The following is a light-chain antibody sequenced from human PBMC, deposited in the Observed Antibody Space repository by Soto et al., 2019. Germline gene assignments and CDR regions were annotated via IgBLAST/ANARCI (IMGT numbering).Light chain of an antibody. V-gene: IGLV2-14*01. CDR1: SSDIGGYNY. CDR2: EVT. Sequence: QSALTQPASVSGSPGQSITISCTGTSSDIGGYNYVSWYQQYPGKAPKLMISEVTNRPSGVSNRFSGSKYGNTASLTISGLQSEDEADYYCSSYRNTDTLVFGGGTKLTVL. J-gene: IGLJ3*02. CDR3: SSYRNTDTLV.